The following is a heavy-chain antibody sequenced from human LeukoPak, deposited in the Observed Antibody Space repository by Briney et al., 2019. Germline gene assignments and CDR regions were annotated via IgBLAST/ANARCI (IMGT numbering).Heavy chain of an antibody. CDR2: IYSGGST. V-gene: IGHV3-66*01. CDR1: GFTVSTNY. Sequence: PGGSLRLSCAASGFTVSTNYMSWVRQAPGKGLEWVSVIYSGGSTYYADSVKGRFTTSRDTSKNTLYLQMNSLRAEDTAVYYCARDAGGYGMDVWGQGTTVTVSS. D-gene: IGHD2-8*02. J-gene: IGHJ6*02. CDR3: ARDAGGYGMDV.